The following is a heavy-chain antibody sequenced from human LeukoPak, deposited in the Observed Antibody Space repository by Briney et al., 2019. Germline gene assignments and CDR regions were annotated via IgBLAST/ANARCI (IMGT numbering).Heavy chain of an antibody. Sequence: SETLSLTCTVSGASISSNNYYWGWVRQPPGKGLEWIGEINHSGSTNYNPSLKSRVTISVDTSKNQFSLKLSSVTAADTAVYYCARGVGVAGSGSYYYYWGQGTLVTVSS. CDR2: INHSGST. CDR3: ARGVGVAGSGSYYYY. CDR1: GASISSNNYY. J-gene: IGHJ4*02. D-gene: IGHD3-10*01. V-gene: IGHV4-39*07.